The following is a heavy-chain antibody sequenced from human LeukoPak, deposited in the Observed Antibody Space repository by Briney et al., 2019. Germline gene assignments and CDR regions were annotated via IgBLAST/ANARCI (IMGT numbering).Heavy chain of an antibody. D-gene: IGHD3-10*01. CDR3: TRTPGPYGSGSYLGRVSYHFDY. CDR1: GYTFTGYY. Sequence: GASVKVSCKASGYTFTGYYMHWVRQAPGQGLEWMGWINPNSGGTNYAQKFQAWVTMTTDRSISTAYMELSSLRSDDTAVYYCTRTPGPYGSGSYLGRVSYHFDYWGQGTLVTVSS. CDR2: INPNSGGT. V-gene: IGHV1-2*04. J-gene: IGHJ4*02.